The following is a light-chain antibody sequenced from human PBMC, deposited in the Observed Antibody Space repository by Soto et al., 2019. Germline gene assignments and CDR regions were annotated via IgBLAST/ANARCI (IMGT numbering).Light chain of an antibody. V-gene: IGLV7-46*01. J-gene: IGLJ3*02. CDR2: DTS. Sequence: QAVVTQEPSLTVSPGGTVTLTCGSSTGAVTSGHYPYWFQQKPGQAPRTLIYDTSNKHSWTPARFSGSLLGDKAALTLSGAQPEDEAEYYFLLSYSGARRVFGGGTKLPVL. CDR3: LLSYSGARRV. CDR1: TGAVTSGHY.